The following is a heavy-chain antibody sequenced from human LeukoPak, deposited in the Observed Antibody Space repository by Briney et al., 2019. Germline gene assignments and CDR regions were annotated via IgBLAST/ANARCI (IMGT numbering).Heavy chain of an antibody. CDR1: GGSIISYC. Sequence: SETLSLTCSVSGGSIISYCWSWIRQPPGKGLEWIGYIYHTGSTNYNPSLKSRVAISVDTSKSQFSLKLSSVTAADTAVYYCARHKGDSLSGYDTWGQGTLVTVSS. J-gene: IGHJ5*02. V-gene: IGHV4-59*08. CDR2: IYHTGST. D-gene: IGHD2-2*03. CDR3: ARHKGDSLSGYDT.